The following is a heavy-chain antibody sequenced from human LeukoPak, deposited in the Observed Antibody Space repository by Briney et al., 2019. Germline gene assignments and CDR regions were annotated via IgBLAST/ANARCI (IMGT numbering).Heavy chain of an antibody. J-gene: IGHJ4*02. CDR2: IYSGGST. CDR3: AKDKNGGNTFDY. Sequence: GGSLRPSCAASGFTVSSNYMSWVRQAPGKGLEWVSVIYSGGSTYYADSVKGRLTISRDNSKNTLYLQMNSLRTEDTAVYYCAKDKNGGNTFDYWGQGTLVTVSS. V-gene: IGHV3-53*01. D-gene: IGHD4-23*01. CDR1: GFTVSSNY.